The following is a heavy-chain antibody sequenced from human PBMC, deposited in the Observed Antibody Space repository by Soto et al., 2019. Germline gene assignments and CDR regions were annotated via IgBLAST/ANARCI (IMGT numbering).Heavy chain of an antibody. J-gene: IGHJ4*02. Sequence: QVQVVQSGAEVKKPGSSVRVSCKASGGTSSSYAITWMRQVPGQGLEWMGGIIPMLDTTDYAQKFQGRVTFTADESTSTVYMELSSLTSEDTAVYYCASGGTTVNRRFDFWGQGTLVTVSS. V-gene: IGHV1-69*01. CDR2: IIPMLDTT. D-gene: IGHD4-4*01. CDR1: GGTSSSYA. CDR3: ASGGTTVNRRFDF.